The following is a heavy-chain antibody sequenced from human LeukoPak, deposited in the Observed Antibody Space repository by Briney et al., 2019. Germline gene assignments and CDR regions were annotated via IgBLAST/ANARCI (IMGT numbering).Heavy chain of an antibody. CDR3: AKDPLKAPPPSLADY. Sequence: PGGSLRLSCAASGFTFSSYAMSWVRQAPGKGLEWVSAISGSGGSTYYADSVKGRFTISRDNSKNTLYLQMNSLRAEDTAVHYCAKDPLKAPPPSLADYWGQGTLVTVSS. V-gene: IGHV3-23*01. CDR2: ISGSGGST. J-gene: IGHJ4*02. CDR1: GFTFSSYA.